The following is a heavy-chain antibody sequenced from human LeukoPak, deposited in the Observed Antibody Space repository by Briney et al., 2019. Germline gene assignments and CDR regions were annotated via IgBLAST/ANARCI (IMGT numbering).Heavy chain of an antibody. V-gene: IGHV4-38-2*02. Sequence: SETLSLTCTVSGYSISSGFYWGWIRQPPGEGLQYIGSIHYSGSTFYNPSLKSRVTISVDTSKNQFSLRLSSVTAADTAVYYCARVGYYYYYMDVWGKGTTVTIPS. CDR3: ARVGYYYYYMDV. CDR2: IHYSGST. J-gene: IGHJ6*03. CDR1: GYSISSGFY.